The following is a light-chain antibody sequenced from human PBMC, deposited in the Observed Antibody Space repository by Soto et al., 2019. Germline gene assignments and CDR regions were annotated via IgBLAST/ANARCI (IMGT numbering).Light chain of an antibody. Sequence: GDRVTITCRASQIIRYYLAWYQQMPGKAPKLLIYGASSLQSGVPSRFSGSGSGTEFTLTISSLQPDDFATYFCQHHNSYSQTFGQGTKVDIK. CDR1: QIIRYY. J-gene: IGKJ1*01. CDR3: QHHNSYSQT. V-gene: IGKV1-5*01. CDR2: GAS.